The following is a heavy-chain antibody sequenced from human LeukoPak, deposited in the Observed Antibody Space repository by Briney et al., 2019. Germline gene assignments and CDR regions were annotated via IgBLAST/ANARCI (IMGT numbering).Heavy chain of an antibody. CDR2: ISYDGSNK. D-gene: IGHD1-26*01. CDR1: GFTFTSYG. V-gene: IGHV3-30*19. J-gene: IGHJ3*02. CDR3: ARERQYGSYSSLAQAWSDAFDI. Sequence: PGGSLRLSCVASGFTFTSYGMHWVRQAPGKGLEWVAVISYDGSNKYYADSVKGRFTISRDNSKNTLYLQMNSLRAEDTAVYYCARERQYGSYSSLAQAWSDAFDIWGQGTMVTVSS.